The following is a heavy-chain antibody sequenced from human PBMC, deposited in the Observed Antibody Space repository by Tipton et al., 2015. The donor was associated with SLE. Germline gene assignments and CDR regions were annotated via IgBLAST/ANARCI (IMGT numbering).Heavy chain of an antibody. CDR3: ARNEYSSSSEYFQH. D-gene: IGHD6-6*01. J-gene: IGHJ1*01. CDR1: GGSFSGYY. CDR2: INHSGST. Sequence: LSLTCAVYGGSFSGYYWSWIRQPPGKGLEWIGEINHSGSTNYNPSLKSRVTISVDTSKNQFSLKLSSVTAADTAVYYCARNEYSSSSEYFQHWGQGTLVTVSS. V-gene: IGHV4-34*01.